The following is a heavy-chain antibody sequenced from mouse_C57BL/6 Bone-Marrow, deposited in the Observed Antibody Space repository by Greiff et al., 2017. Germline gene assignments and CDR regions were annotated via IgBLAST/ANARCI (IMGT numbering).Heavy chain of an antibody. J-gene: IGHJ4*01. D-gene: IGHD1-1*01. V-gene: IGHV1-26*01. CDR2: INPNNGGT. CDR1: GYTFTDYY. Sequence: EVQLQQSGPELVKPGASVKISCKASGYTFTDYYMNWVKQSHGKSLEWIGDINPNNGGTSYNQKFKGKATLTVDKSSSTAYMELRSLTSEDSAVYYCARPLYYYGSSSGYAMDYWCQGTSVTVSS. CDR3: ARPLYYYGSSSGYAMDY.